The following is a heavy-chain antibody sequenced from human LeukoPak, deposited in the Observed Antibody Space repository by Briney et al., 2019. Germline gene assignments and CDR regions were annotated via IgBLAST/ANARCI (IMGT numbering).Heavy chain of an antibody. D-gene: IGHD3-10*01. J-gene: IGHJ4*02. CDR3: ARDGGYGSGSYYNVGVDY. CDR1: GYTFTTSG. Sequence: ASVKVSCKASGYTFTTSGISWVRQAPGQGLEWLGWISAYNGQTNYAQKVQGRVTMTTDTSTKTAYMELRSLRADDTAVYYCARDGGYGSGSYYNVGVDYWGQGTLVTVSS. V-gene: IGHV1-18*01. CDR2: ISAYNGQT.